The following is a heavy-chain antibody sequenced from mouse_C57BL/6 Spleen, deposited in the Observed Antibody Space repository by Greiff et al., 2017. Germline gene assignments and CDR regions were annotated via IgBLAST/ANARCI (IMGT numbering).Heavy chain of an antibody. CDR2: IDPSDSYT. Sequence: QVQLQQPGAELVMPGASVKLSCKASGYTFTSYWMHWVKQRPGQGLEWIGEIDPSDSYTNYNQKFKGKSTLTVDKSSSTAYMQLSSLTSEDSAVYYCARSRYYGSSTRDFDYWGQGTTLTVSS. CDR1: GYTFTSYW. CDR3: ARSRYYGSSTRDFDY. D-gene: IGHD1-1*01. J-gene: IGHJ2*01. V-gene: IGHV1-69*01.